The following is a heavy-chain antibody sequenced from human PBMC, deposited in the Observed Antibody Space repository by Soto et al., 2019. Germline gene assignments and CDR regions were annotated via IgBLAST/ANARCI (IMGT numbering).Heavy chain of an antibody. CDR3: VRQGIGSLHGLVDV. Sequence: QVQLQQSGPGLVKPSETLSLTSTVSSGPSSSHNWGWIRQSPGRGLEWIGYVYNTGGTSYNPSLKSRVTISADTSANHISLTLSFVTAADTAIYYCVRQGIGSLHGLVDVWGQGTTVSVSS. V-gene: IGHV4-59*08. CDR1: SGPSSSHN. J-gene: IGHJ6*02. D-gene: IGHD1-26*01. CDR2: VYNTGGT.